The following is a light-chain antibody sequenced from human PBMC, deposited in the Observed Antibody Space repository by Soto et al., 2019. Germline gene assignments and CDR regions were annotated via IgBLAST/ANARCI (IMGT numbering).Light chain of an antibody. CDR3: CSYAGTYTYV. V-gene: IGLV2-11*01. CDR1: SSNVGRYKY. J-gene: IGLJ1*01. CDR2: DVT. Sequence: QSVLTQPRSVSGSPGQSVTISCTGTSSNVGRYKYVSWYQHHPGKAPKLMIYDVTMRPSGVPDRFSGSKSGNPASLTLSGIQAEDEADYYCCSYAGTYTYVFGTGTKVTVL.